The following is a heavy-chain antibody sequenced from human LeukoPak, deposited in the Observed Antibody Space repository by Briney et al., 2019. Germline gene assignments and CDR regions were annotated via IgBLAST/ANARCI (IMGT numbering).Heavy chain of an antibody. V-gene: IGHV4-39*01. CDR2: IYYSGST. CDR3: ARHYMDDFNNYAWFDP. D-gene: IGHD4-11*01. J-gene: IGHJ5*02. Sequence: NPSETLSLTSTVSGVSISSSIYYWGWLRQPPGKVLEWIGSIYYSGSTHYIPSLKTRVTISVDTSKNQFSLKLSSVTAADTAVYYCARHYMDDFNNYAWFDPWGQGTLVTVSS. CDR1: GVSISSSIYY.